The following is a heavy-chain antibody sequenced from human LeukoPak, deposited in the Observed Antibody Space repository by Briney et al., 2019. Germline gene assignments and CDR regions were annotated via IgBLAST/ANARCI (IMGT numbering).Heavy chain of an antibody. Sequence: ASVKVSCKASGYTFTSYGISWVRQAPGQGLEWMAWISTYNGNTNYAQRLQGRVTMTTDTSTSTAYMELRSLRSDDTAVYYCARGRSPGTSMEYYYYMDVWGKGTTVTVSS. D-gene: IGHD1-1*01. CDR2: ISTYNGNT. CDR1: GYTFTSYG. J-gene: IGHJ6*03. CDR3: ARGRSPGTSMEYYYYMDV. V-gene: IGHV1-18*04.